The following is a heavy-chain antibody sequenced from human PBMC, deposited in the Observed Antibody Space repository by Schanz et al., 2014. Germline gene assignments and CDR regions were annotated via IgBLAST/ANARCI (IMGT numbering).Heavy chain of an antibody. CDR3: AKYRCYDRGSGSYRELEY. CDR1: GFIFSDYY. J-gene: IGHJ4*02. Sequence: QVQLVESGGGLVKPGGSLRLSCAASGFIFSDYYMAWIRQAPGKGPEYVSYISSGGTTTYHSDSVKGRFTISRDSAENSLYLQMNSLRAEDTAVYYGAKYRCYDRGSGSYRELEYWGQGTLVTVSS. V-gene: IGHV3-11*01. CDR2: ISSGGTTT. D-gene: IGHD3-10*01.